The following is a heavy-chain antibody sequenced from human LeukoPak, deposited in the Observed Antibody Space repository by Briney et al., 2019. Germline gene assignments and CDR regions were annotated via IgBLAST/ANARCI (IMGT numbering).Heavy chain of an antibody. CDR3: ARGYDFWSGYRIYYFDY. CDR1: GFTFSSYA. J-gene: IGHJ4*02. Sequence: GGSLRLSCAASGFTFSSYAMHWVRQAPGKGLEWVAVISYDGSNKYYADSVKGRFTISRDNSKNTLYLQMNSLRAEDTAVYYCARGYDFWSGYRIYYFDYWGQGTLVTVSS. V-gene: IGHV3-30-3*01. CDR2: ISYDGSNK. D-gene: IGHD3-3*01.